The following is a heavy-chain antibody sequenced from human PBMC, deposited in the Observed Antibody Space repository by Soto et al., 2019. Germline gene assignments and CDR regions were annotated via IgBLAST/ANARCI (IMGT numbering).Heavy chain of an antibody. V-gene: IGHV4-31*03. Sequence: QVQLQESGPGLVKPSETLSLTCTVSGGSISRGGYYWSWIRQNPGKGLEWIGYTYNSVITYYNPSLKSRVTISVDTSKNQFSLKLTSVTAADTAVYYCARDPAPWGQGTLVTVSS. CDR1: GGSISRGGYY. CDR3: ARDPAP. CDR2: TYNSVIT. J-gene: IGHJ5*02.